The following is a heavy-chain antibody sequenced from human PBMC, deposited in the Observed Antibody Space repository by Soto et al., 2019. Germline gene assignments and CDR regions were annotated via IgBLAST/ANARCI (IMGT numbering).Heavy chain of an antibody. CDR2: IIPIFGTA. CDR3: ARANYYDSSGPWGSQYNLFDP. CDR1: GGTFSSYA. J-gene: IGHJ5*02. V-gene: IGHV1-69*01. D-gene: IGHD3-22*01. Sequence: QVQLVQSGAEVQKPGSSVKVSCKASGGTFSSYAISWVRQAPGQGLEWMGGIIPIFGTANYAQKFQGRVTITADESTSTAYMELSNLRSEDTAVYYCARANYYDSSGPWGSQYNLFDPWGQGTLVTVSS.